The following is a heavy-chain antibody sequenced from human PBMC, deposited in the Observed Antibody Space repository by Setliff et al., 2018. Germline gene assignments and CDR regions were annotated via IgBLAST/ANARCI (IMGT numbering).Heavy chain of an antibody. CDR2: IYPGDSDT. CDR1: GYSFTSYW. CDR3: ARNRPGNYLDY. J-gene: IGHJ4*02. V-gene: IGHV5-51*01. Sequence: GESLKISCKGSGYSFTSYWIGWVRQMPGKGLEWIGIIYPGDSDTRYSPSVQGQVTISADKSISTAYLQWSSLKASDTAIYYCARNRPGNYLDYWGQGTLVTVSS.